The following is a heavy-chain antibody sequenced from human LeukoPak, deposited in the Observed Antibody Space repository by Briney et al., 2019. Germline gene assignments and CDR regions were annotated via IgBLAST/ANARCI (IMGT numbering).Heavy chain of an antibody. CDR1: GYTFTGYY. J-gene: IGHJ4*02. D-gene: IGHD3-22*01. Sequence: GSVKVSCKASGYTFTGYYMHWVRQAPGQGLEWMGWINPNSGGTNYAQKFQGRVTMTRDTSISTAYMELSRLRSDDTAVYYCARGLIYDSSGSFDYWGQGTLVTVSS. CDR2: INPNSGGT. CDR3: ARGLIYDSSGSFDY. V-gene: IGHV1-2*02.